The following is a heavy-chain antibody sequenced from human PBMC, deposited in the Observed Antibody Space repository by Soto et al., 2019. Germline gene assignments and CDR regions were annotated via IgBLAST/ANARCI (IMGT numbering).Heavy chain of an antibody. J-gene: IGHJ4*02. D-gene: IGHD3-22*01. V-gene: IGHV4-30-4*01. CDR3: ARDSYDSSGSSCYSFDY. CDR1: GGSISSGDYY. Sequence: QVQLQESGPGLVKPSQTLSLTCTVSGGSISSGDYYWNWIRQPPGKGLEWIGYIYYSGSTYYNPSLKSRVTISVDTSKNQFSLKLSPVTAADTAVYYCARDSYDSSGSSCYSFDYWGQGTLVTVSS. CDR2: IYYSGST.